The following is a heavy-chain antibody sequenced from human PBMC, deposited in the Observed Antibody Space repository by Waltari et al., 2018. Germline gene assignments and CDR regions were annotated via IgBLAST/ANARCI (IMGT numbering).Heavy chain of an antibody. D-gene: IGHD3-10*01. CDR3: ARLRNYYGSGNNWFDP. CDR1: GGSISSSSYY. V-gene: IGHV4-39*01. J-gene: IGHJ5*02. Sequence: QLQLQESGPGLVTPSATLSLTCTVSGGSISSSSYYWGWLRQPPGKGLEWIGSIYYSGSTYYNPSLKSRVTISVDTSKNQFSLKLSSVTAADTAVYYCARLRNYYGSGNNWFDPWGQGTLVTVSS. CDR2: IYYSGST.